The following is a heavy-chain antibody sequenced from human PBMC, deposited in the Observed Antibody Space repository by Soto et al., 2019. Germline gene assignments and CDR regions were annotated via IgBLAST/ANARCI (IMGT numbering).Heavy chain of an antibody. CDR2: IYYSGST. CDR3: ARLMVVTAIPEYYYYYGMDV. CDR1: GGSISSYY. D-gene: IGHD2-21*02. J-gene: IGHJ6*02. V-gene: IGHV4-59*08. Sequence: SETLSLTCTVSGGSISSYYWSWIRQPPGKGLEWIGYIYYSGSTNYNPSLKSRVTISVDTSKNQFSLKLSSVTAADTAVYYCARLMVVTAIPEYYYYYGMDVWGQGTTVTVSS.